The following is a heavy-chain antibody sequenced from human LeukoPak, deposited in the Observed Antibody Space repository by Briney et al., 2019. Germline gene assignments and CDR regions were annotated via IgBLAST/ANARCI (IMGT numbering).Heavy chain of an antibody. J-gene: IGHJ4*02. CDR1: GGTISSYY. CDR2: IHYSGSA. CDR3: ARWYSSGWAFDY. D-gene: IGHD6-19*01. Sequence: SETLSLTCTVSGGTISSYYWNWIRQPPGKGLEWIGYIHYSGSAKYNPSLKSRVTISVDTSKNQFSLKLSSVTAADTAVYYCARWYSSGWAFDYWGQGTLVTVSS. V-gene: IGHV4-59*08.